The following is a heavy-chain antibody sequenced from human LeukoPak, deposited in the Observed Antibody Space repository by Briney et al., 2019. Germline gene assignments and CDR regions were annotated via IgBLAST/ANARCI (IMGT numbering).Heavy chain of an antibody. D-gene: IGHD3-22*01. CDR2: ISGSGGGT. J-gene: IGHJ4*02. V-gene: IGHV3-23*01. CDR3: AKDLWTGHYDSSGYSDY. CDR1: GITLSNYG. Sequence: GGSLRLSCAVSGITLSNYGMSWVRQAPGKGLEWVAGISGSGGGTVYADSVKGRFTISRDNPKNTLYLQMNSLRAEDTAVYYCAKDLWTGHYDSSGYSDYWGQGTLVTVSS.